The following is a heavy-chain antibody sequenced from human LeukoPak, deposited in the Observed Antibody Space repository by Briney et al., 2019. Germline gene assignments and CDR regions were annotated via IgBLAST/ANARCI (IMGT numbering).Heavy chain of an antibody. D-gene: IGHD1-26*01. CDR1: GYTFTSYD. J-gene: IGHJ4*02. CDR3: ARVGSGTPEDYLDY. Sequence: ASVKVSFNSAGYTFTSYDINWVRHATGQGLEWMGWMNPNSGNTGYAQKFQGRVTMTRNTSISTAYMELSSLRSEDTAVYYCARVGSGTPEDYLDYWGQGTLVTVSS. CDR2: MNPNSGNT. V-gene: IGHV1-8*01.